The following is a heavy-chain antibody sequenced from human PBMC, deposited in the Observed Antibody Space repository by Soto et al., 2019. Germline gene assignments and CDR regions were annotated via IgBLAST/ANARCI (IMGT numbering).Heavy chain of an antibody. Sequence: GGSLRLSCAASGLTFSSYWMHWVRQAPGKGLVWVSHIDSDGSSTTYADSVKGRFTISRDNAKNTLYLQMNSLRAEDTAVYYCVRDDIGVGIDYWGLGTLVTVSS. CDR1: GLTFSSYW. V-gene: IGHV3-74*01. CDR3: VRDDIGVGIDY. J-gene: IGHJ4*02. D-gene: IGHD1-26*01. CDR2: IDSDGSST.